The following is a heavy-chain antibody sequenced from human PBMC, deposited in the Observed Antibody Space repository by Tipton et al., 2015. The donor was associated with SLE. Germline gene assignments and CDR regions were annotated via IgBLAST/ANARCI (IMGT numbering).Heavy chain of an antibody. D-gene: IGHD6-6*01. CDR3: AGQLVPYYYGMDV. CDR2: ISWHGVNT. CDR1: GFAFDDYS. Sequence: SLRLSCAASGFAFDDYSMHWVRQAPGKGLEWVSLISWHGVNTYYADSVEGRFTISRDNSKNTLYLQMNSLRGEDTAVYYCAGQLVPYYYGMDVWGQGTTVTVSS. J-gene: IGHJ6*02. V-gene: IGHV3-43*01.